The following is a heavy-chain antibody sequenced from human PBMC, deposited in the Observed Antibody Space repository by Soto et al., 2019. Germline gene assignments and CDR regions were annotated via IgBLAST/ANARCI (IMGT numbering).Heavy chain of an antibody. CDR3: ARHRGPAPVY. D-gene: IGHD3-10*01. J-gene: IGHJ4*02. CDR1: GGSISGYY. V-gene: IGHV4-39*01. CDR2: LFYGGTT. Sequence: QVQLQESGPGLVQPSETLSLTCTVSGGSISGYYWTWIRQPPGKGLEWVGSLFYGGTTDYNPSLKSRLTMSLDTSKNHFSLKLRSVTAADTAVYYCARHRGPAPVYWGQGTLVTASS.